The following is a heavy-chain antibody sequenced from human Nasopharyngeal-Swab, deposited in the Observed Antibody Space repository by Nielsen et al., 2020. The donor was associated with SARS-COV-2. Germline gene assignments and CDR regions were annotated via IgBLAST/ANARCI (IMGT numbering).Heavy chain of an antibody. CDR1: GFTFSSYA. Sequence: GGSLRLSCAASGFTFSSYAMSWVRQAPGKGLEWVSAISGSGGSTYYADSVKGRFTISRDNSKNTLYLQMNSLRAEDTAVYYCAKEDGLLWFGELTYYYYGMDVWGQGTTVTVSS. CDR3: AKEDGLLWFGELTYYYYGMDV. V-gene: IGHV3-23*01. D-gene: IGHD3-10*01. J-gene: IGHJ6*02. CDR2: ISGSGGST.